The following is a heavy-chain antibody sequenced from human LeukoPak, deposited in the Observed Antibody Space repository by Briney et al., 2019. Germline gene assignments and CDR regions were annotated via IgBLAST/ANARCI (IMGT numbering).Heavy chain of an antibody. D-gene: IGHD4-11*01. CDR3: AIGLVSGRDYSNYRPFDY. Sequence: ASVKVSCKASGGTFSSYAISWVRQAPGQGLEWMGGIIPIFGTANYAQKFQGRVTITADESTSTAYMELSSLRSEDTAVYYCAIGLVSGRDYSNYRPFDYWGQGTLVTVSS. CDR2: IIPIFGTA. CDR1: GGTFSSYA. V-gene: IGHV1-69*13. J-gene: IGHJ4*02.